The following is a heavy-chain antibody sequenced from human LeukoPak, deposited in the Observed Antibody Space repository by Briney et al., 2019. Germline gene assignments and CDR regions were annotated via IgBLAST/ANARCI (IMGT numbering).Heavy chain of an antibody. CDR1: GGSISSYY. CDR3: ARVKAAGTRKRLYFDY. Sequence: SETLSLTCTVSGGSISSYYWSWIRQPPGKGLEWIGEINHSGSTNYNPSLKSRVTISVDTSKNQFSLKLSSVTAADTAVYYCARVKAAGTRKRLYFDYWGQGTLVTVSS. V-gene: IGHV4-34*01. J-gene: IGHJ4*02. D-gene: IGHD6-13*01. CDR2: INHSGST.